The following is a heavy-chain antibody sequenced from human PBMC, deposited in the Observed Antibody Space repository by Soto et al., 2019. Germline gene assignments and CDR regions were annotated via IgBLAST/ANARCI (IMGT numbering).Heavy chain of an antibody. J-gene: IGHJ2*01. CDR2: ISYDGSNK. CDR3: AKDALRYFDWLLRYFDL. D-gene: IGHD3-9*01. V-gene: IGHV3-30*18. CDR1: GFTFSSYG. Sequence: QVQLVESGGGVVQPGRSLRLSCAASGFTFSSYGMHWVRQAPGKGLEWVAVISYDGSNKYYADSVKGRFTISRDNSKNTLYLQMNSLRAEDTAVYYCAKDALRYFDWLLRYFDLWGRGTLVTVSS.